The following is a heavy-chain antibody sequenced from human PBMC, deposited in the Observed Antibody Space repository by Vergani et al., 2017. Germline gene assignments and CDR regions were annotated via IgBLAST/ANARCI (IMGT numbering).Heavy chain of an antibody. CDR1: GFTFSSYA. V-gene: IGHV3-23*04. CDR2: ISGSGGST. CDR3: ARDHRGGNCSGGSCYSGWVSYFDY. J-gene: IGHJ4*02. D-gene: IGHD2-15*01. Sequence: VQLVESGGGVVQPGRSLRLSCAASGFTFSSYAMSWVRQAPGKGLEWVSAISGSGGSTYYADSVKGRFTISRDNSKNTLYLQMNSLRAEDTAVYYCARDHRGGNCSGGSCYSGWVSYFDYWGQGTLVTVSS.